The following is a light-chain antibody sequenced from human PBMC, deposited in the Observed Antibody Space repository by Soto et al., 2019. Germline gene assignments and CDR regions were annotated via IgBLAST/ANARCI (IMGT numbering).Light chain of an antibody. J-gene: IGKJ2*01. Sequence: EIVLTQSPGTLSLSPGDSATLSCRASQTFSSNFLAWYQHKAGQAPRLLIYGASTRATGIPDRFSGSGSGTDYTLTISRLEPEDFAVYYCQQYASSTVYTFGQGTKLEVK. CDR1: QTFSSNF. CDR3: QQYASSTVYT. V-gene: IGKV3-20*01. CDR2: GAS.